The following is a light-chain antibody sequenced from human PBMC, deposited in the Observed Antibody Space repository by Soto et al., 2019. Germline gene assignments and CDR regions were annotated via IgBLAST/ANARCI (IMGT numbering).Light chain of an antibody. J-gene: IGKJ5*01. CDR1: QSVSSN. V-gene: IGKV3-15*01. CDR3: QQYNKWPPIS. CDR2: GAS. Sequence: EIVLTQSPTPKSLSPGERATLSCRASQSVSSNLAWYQQKPGQAPRLLIYGASTRATGFPARFSGSGSGTEFTLNISSLQSEDFAVYYCQQYNKWPPISFGQGTRLEIK.